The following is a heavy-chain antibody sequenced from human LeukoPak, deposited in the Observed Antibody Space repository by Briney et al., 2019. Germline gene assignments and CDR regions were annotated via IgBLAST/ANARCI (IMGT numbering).Heavy chain of an antibody. V-gene: IGHV3-48*03. Sequence: QPGGSLRLSCAASGFTFSSYEMNWVRQAPGKGLEWVSYISSSGSTIYYADSVKGRFTISRDNAKNSLYLQMNSLRAEDTAVYYCARDGSIDYYDSSGCCDYCGQGTLVTVSS. CDR1: GFTFSSYE. J-gene: IGHJ4*02. D-gene: IGHD3-22*01. CDR2: ISSSGSTI. CDR3: ARDGSIDYYDSSGCCDY.